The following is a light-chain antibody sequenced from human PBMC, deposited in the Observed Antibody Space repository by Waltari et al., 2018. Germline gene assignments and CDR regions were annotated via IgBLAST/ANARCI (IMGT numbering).Light chain of an antibody. V-gene: IGLV2-8*01. Sequence: QSALTQPPSASGSLGQSVTLSCTGTSSDVANYNSVSWYQQHPGKAPKLIIFEVSKRPSGVPDRFSGTKSGYTASLTVSGLQAGDEADYYCSAYAGTLVFGGGTKLTVL. J-gene: IGLJ2*01. CDR2: EVS. CDR3: SAYAGTLV. CDR1: SSDVANYNS.